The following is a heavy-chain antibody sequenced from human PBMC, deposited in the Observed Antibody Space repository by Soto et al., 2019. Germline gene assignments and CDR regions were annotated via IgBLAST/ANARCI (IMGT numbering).Heavy chain of an antibody. J-gene: IGHJ4*02. CDR3: ARVELLWFGELGGLFDY. CDR2: IKQDGSEK. V-gene: IGHV3-7*01. Sequence: GGSLRLSCAASGFTFSSYWMSWVRQAPGKGLEWVANIKQDGSEKYYVDSVKGRFTISRDNAKNSLYLQMNSLRAEDTAVYYCARVELLWFGELGGLFDYWGQGTLVTVSS. CDR1: GFTFSSYW. D-gene: IGHD3-10*01.